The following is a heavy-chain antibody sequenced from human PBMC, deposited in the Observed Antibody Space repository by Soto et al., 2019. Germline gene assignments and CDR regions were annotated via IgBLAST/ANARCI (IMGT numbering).Heavy chain of an antibody. D-gene: IGHD3-9*01. J-gene: IGHJ4*02. CDR2: INHSGST. CDR1: GGSFSGYY. V-gene: IGHV4-34*01. Sequence: QVQLQQWGAGLLKPSETLSLTCAVYGGSFSGYYWSWIRQPPGKGLEWIGEINHSGSTNYNPSLKIRVTISVDTSKNQFSLKLSSVTAADTAVYYCARGRYYYDILTGYYKPLDYWGQGTLVTVSS. CDR3: ARGRYYYDILTGYYKPLDY.